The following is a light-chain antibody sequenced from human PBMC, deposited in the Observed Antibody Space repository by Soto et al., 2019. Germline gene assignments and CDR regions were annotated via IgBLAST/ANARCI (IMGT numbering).Light chain of an antibody. J-gene: IGKJ5*01. CDR1: QSVSSY. CDR2: DAS. Sequence: DIVMTQSPLSLPVTPGERASISCRASQSVSSYLAWYQQKPGQAPRLLIYDASNRPTGIPARFSGSGSGTDFTLTISRLEPGDFAVYYCQHFGGNTFTFGQGTRLEIK. CDR3: QHFGGNTFT. V-gene: IGKV3-11*01.